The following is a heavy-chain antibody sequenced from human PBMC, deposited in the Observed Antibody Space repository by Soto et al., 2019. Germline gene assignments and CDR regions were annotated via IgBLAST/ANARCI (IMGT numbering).Heavy chain of an antibody. CDR1: GYTFTSYG. CDR2: ISAYNGNT. V-gene: IGHV1-18*01. Sequence: ASVKVSCKASGYTFTSYGISWVRQAPGQGLEWMGWISAYNGNTNYAQKLQGRVTMTTDTSTSTAYMELRSLRSDDTAVYYCARDFNELEPVGIVDYWGQGTLVTVSS. D-gene: IGHD1-1*01. J-gene: IGHJ4*02. CDR3: ARDFNELEPVGIVDY.